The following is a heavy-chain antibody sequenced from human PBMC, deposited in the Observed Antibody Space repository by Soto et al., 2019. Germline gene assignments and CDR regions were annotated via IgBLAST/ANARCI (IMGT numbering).Heavy chain of an antibody. D-gene: IGHD2-8*01. J-gene: IGHJ5*02. CDR2: ISGNGATT. CDR1: GFSFTFYA. Sequence: EVQLLQSGGGLVQPGGSLRLSCEASGFSFTFYAMSWVRQAPGKGLEWVSAISGNGATTFYADSMKGRFTISRDNSRDTLYLQMTRRRAEDTAVYFCAREQCSPLDRYCADGGVDWVDPWGRGTLVTVSS. CDR3: AREQCSPLDRYCADGGVDWVDP. V-gene: IGHV3-23*01.